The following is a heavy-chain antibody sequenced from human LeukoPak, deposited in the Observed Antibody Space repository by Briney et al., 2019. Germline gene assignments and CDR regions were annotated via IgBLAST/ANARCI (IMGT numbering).Heavy chain of an antibody. J-gene: IGHJ4*02. V-gene: IGHV3-30*04. CDR2: ISYDGSNK. CDR3: ARDSRGIVGATIYY. D-gene: IGHD1-26*01. Sequence: PGGSLRLSCAASGFTFSSYAMHWVRQAPGKGLEWVAVISYDGSNKYYADSVKGRFTISRDNSKNTLYLQMNSLRAEDTAVYYCARDSRGIVGATIYYWGQGTLVTVSS. CDR1: GFTFSSYA.